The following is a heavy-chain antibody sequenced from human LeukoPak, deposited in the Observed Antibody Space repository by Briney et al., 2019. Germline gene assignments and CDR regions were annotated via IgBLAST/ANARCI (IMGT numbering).Heavy chain of an antibody. CDR1: GFTFSSYA. CDR2: ISGSGGST. D-gene: IGHD3-22*01. CDR3: AKDETGNYYDSSGYPSYFDY. Sequence: GGSLRLSCAASGFTFSSYAMSWVRQAPGKGLEWVSAISGSGGSTYYADSVKGRFIISRDNSKNTLYLQMNSLRAEDTAVYYCAKDETGNYYDSSGYPSYFDYWGQGTLVTVSS. J-gene: IGHJ4*02. V-gene: IGHV3-23*01.